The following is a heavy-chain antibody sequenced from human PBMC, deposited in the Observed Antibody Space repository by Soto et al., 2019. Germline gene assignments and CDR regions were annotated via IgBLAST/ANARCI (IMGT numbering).Heavy chain of an antibody. CDR1: GGSISSYY. J-gene: IGHJ5*02. V-gene: IGHV4-59*08. CDR2: IYYSGST. CDR3: ARTYSSSSYWFDP. Sequence: SETLSLTCTVSGGSISSYYWSWIRQPPGKGLEWIGYIYYSGSTNYNPSLKSRVTISVDTSKNQFSLKLSSVTAADTAVYYCARTYSSSSYWFDPWGQGTLVTVSS. D-gene: IGHD6-13*01.